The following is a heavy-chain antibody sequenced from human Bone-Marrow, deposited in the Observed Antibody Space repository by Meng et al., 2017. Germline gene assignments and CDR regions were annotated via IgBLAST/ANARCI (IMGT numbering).Heavy chain of an antibody. CDR2: ISGSGGST. D-gene: IGHD3-22*01. J-gene: IGHJ1*01. CDR3: AKFYYDSSGYYPK. Sequence: EVQLVESGGGLVRPGGSLGLSCAASGFTFSSYAMSWVRQAPGKGLEWVSAISGSGGSTYYADSVKGRFTISRDNSKNTLYLQMNSLRAEDTAVYYCAKFYYDSSGYYPKWGQGTLVTVSS. V-gene: IGHV3-23*04. CDR1: GFTFSSYA.